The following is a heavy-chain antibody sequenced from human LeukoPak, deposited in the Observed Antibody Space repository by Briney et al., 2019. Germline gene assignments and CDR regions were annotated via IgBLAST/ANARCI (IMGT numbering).Heavy chain of an antibody. CDR1: GFTVSRNY. CDR3: ARDAATEGRSFDY. V-gene: IGHV3-66*01. J-gene: IGHJ4*02. CDR2: IYSGGST. D-gene: IGHD6-25*01. Sequence: PGGSLRLSCVVSGFTVSRNYMSWVRQAPGKGLEWVSSIYSGGSTYYANSVKGRFTISRDNSKNTLYLQLNSLRAEDTAIYYCARDAATEGRSFDYWGQGTLVTVSS.